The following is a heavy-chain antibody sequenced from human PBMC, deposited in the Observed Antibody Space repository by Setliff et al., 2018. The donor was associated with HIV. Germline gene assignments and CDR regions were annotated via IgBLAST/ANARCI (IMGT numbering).Heavy chain of an antibody. Sequence: KVSCKASRSTFNSHTINWVRQAPGQGLDWMGRIIPILGVANYAQKFQGRVTITTDESTSTAYMELSSLRSEDTAVYYCAGVFGVYYDKEGPYDAFDIWGQGTMVTVSS. D-gene: IGHD3-22*01. CDR1: RSTFNSHT. J-gene: IGHJ3*02. V-gene: IGHV1-69*02. CDR3: AGVFGVYYDKEGPYDAFDI. CDR2: IIPILGVA.